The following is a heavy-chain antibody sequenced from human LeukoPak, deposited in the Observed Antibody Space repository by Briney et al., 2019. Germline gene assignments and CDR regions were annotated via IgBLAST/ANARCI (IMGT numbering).Heavy chain of an antibody. CDR2: IYYSGST. Sequence: SETLSLTCTVSGGSVSSGSYYWSWIRQPPGKGLEWIGYIYYSGSTNYNPSLKSRVTISVDTSKNQFSLKLSSVTAADTAVYYCARGEDSYFDYWGQGTQVTVSS. CDR3: ARGEDSYFDY. CDR1: GGSVSSGSYY. V-gene: IGHV4-61*01. J-gene: IGHJ4*02.